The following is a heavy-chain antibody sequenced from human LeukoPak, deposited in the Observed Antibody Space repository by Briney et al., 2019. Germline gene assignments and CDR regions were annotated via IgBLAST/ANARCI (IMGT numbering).Heavy chain of an antibody. J-gene: IGHJ4*02. V-gene: IGHV4-59*01. D-gene: IGHD6-25*01. CDR2: IYYSGRT. CDR1: GGSISSYY. Sequence: SETLSLTCTVSGGSISSYYWSWIRQPPGKGLEWIGYIYYSGRTNYNPSLKSRVTISVDTSKNQFSLKPTSVTTADTAVYYCARAGGVKTAALDLDYWGQGTLVTVSS. CDR3: ARAGGVKTAALDLDY.